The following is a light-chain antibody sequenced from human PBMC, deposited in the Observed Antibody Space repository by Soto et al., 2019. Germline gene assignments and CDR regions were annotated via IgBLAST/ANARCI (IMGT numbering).Light chain of an antibody. V-gene: IGKV1-5*01. J-gene: IGKJ3*01. CDR3: QQYNSYSLFT. CDR2: DAS. Sequence: DIRMTQSPSTLSASVGDRVTITCRASQSISSWLAWYQQKPGKAPKLLIYDASSLESGVPSRFSGSGSGTEFTLTISSLQPDDFATYYCQQYNSYSLFTFGPGTKVDIK. CDR1: QSISSW.